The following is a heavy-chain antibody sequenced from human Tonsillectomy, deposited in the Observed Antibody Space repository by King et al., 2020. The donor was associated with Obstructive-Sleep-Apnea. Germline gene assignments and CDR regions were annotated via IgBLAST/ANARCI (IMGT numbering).Heavy chain of an antibody. Sequence: VQLQQWGAGLLKPSETLYLTCAVYGGSFSGSFWSWIRQPPGQGLEWIGEINHSGSTNYNPSLKSRVTISVDTSKNQFSLKLSSVIAADTAVYYCARGQGFYESSGYSNWYFDLWGRGTPVTVSA. CDR2: INHSGST. CDR3: ARGQGFYESSGYSNWYFDL. V-gene: IGHV4-34*01. D-gene: IGHD3-22*01. J-gene: IGHJ2*01. CDR1: GGSFSGSF.